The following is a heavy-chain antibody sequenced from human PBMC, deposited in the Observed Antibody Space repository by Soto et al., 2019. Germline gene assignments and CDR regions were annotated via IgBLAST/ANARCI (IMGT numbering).Heavy chain of an antibody. CDR1: GFTFSRYG. CDR3: AKDRSSCFDALDI. V-gene: IGHV3-33*06. D-gene: IGHD2-2*01. Sequence: QVQLVESGGGVVQPARSLRLSCAASGFTFSRYGMHWVRQAPGKGLEWVAGTFYDGSDKYYADSVRGRFTISRDNSENTLSLQMNSLRAEDTAVYYCAKDRSSCFDALDIWGHGTVVTVSS. J-gene: IGHJ3*02. CDR2: TFYDGSDK.